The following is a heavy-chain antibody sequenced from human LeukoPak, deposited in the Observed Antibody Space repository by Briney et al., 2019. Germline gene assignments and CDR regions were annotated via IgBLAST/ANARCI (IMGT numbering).Heavy chain of an antibody. V-gene: IGHV3-7*01. D-gene: IGHD5-12*01. Sequence: GGSLRLSCVASGFPFSSYWMTWVRQAPGKGLEWVANIKQDGSKKSYVDSVKGRFTISRDNARNSLYLQMNNLRGEDTAIYYCARDAGNSGYGCDLWGQGTLVTVSS. CDR2: IKQDGSKK. CDR3: ARDAGNSGYGCDL. CDR1: GFPFSSYW. J-gene: IGHJ5*02.